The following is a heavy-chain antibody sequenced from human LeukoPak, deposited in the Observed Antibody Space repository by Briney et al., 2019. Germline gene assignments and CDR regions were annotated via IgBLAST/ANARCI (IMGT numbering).Heavy chain of an antibody. J-gene: IGHJ4*02. V-gene: IGHV3-21*01. CDR3: AREFFDREGGTTVLGY. D-gene: IGHD1-26*01. Sequence: PGGSLRLSCAASGFTLSSTSMNWVRQAPGKGLEWVSSISSGSSYIFYADSVKGRFTISRDNAKNSLYLQMNSLRAEDTAVYYCAREFFDREGGTTVLGYWGQGTLVTVSS. CDR2: ISSGSSYI. CDR1: GFTLSSTS.